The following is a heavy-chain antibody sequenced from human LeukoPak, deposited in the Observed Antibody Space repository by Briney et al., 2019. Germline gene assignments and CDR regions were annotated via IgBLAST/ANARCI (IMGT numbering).Heavy chain of an antibody. V-gene: IGHV4-39*01. D-gene: IGHD3-3*01. Sequence: PSETLSLTCTVSGGSISTTNYYWGWIRQPPGRDLEWIGSIYSSGNTYYNPSLESRVTISVDTSKNQLSLKLASATAADTSVYYCARHSGLRSPFDPWGQGTLVTVSS. CDR2: IYSSGNT. CDR3: ARHSGLRSPFDP. CDR1: GGSISTTNYY. J-gene: IGHJ5*02.